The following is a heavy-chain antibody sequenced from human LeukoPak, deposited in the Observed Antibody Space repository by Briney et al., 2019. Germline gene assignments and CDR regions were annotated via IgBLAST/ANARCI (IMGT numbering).Heavy chain of an antibody. CDR2: IYTSGST. CDR3: AQYYYDSSGYWSDY. J-gene: IGHJ4*02. CDR1: GGSISSYY. D-gene: IGHD3-22*01. Sequence: NPSETLSLTCTVSGGSISSYYWSWIRQPAGKGLEWIGRIYTSGSTNYNPSLKSRVTMSVDTSKNQFSLKLSSVTAADTAVYYCAQYYYDSSGYWSDYWGQGTLVTVSS. V-gene: IGHV4-4*07.